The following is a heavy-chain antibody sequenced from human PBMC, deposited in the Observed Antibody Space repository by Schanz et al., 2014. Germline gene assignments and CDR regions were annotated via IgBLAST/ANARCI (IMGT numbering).Heavy chain of an antibody. D-gene: IGHD1-1*01. CDR2: ISGSGGST. CDR3: VKDPDKYNWNDVEGMDV. CDR1: GFTFSRFG. V-gene: IGHV3-23*04. J-gene: IGHJ6*01. Sequence: VQLVESGGGVVRPGRSLRLSCATSGFTFSRFGMHWVRQAPGKGLERVSAISGSGGSTVYADPVKGRFTISRDNSKNTLYLQMKSLRVEDTAVYYCVKDPDKYNWNDVEGMDVWGPGTTVTVSS.